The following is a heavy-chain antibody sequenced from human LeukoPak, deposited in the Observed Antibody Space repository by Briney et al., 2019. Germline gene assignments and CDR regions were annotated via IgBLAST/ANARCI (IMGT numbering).Heavy chain of an antibody. CDR2: ISSSSTTI. J-gene: IGHJ4*02. Sequence: PGGSLRLSCEGSAFIFSGHWMNWVRQAPGKGLEWVSFISSSSTTIYYAASVKGRFTISRDNAKNSLYLQMNSLRDEDTAVYYCARDRGYYFDYWGQGTLVTVSS. CDR1: AFIFSGHW. CDR3: ARDRGYYFDY. V-gene: IGHV3-48*02. D-gene: IGHD3-22*01.